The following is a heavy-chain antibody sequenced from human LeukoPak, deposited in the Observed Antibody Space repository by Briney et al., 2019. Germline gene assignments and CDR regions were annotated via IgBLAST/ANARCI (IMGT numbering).Heavy chain of an antibody. J-gene: IGHJ3*01. CDR3: ATNPHSGSWG. D-gene: IGHD1-26*01. CDR2: ISGDTRTI. V-gene: IGHV3-48*02. CDR1: GFSFSDNG. Sequence: GGSLRLACAASGFSFSDNGISWVRQVPGKGLECISYISGDTRTIYYADSVRGRFTVSRDNAKNTLYLQMNSLRDEDTAVYYCATNPHSGSWGWGQGTLVTVSP.